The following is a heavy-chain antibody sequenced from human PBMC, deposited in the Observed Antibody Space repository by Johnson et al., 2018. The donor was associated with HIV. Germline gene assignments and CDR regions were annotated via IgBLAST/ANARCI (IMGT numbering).Heavy chain of an antibody. CDR2: ISYDGSNK. Sequence: QVQLVESGGGVVQPGRSLRLSCAASGFTFSSYAMHWVRQAPGKGLEWVAVISYDGSNKYYADSVKGRFPISRDNSKNTLYLQMNSLRAEDTAVYYCARDLLLPEGLRVAFDIWGQGTMVTVSS. D-gene: IGHD2-15*01. V-gene: IGHV3-30-3*01. J-gene: IGHJ3*02. CDR3: ARDLLLPEGLRVAFDI. CDR1: GFTFSSYA.